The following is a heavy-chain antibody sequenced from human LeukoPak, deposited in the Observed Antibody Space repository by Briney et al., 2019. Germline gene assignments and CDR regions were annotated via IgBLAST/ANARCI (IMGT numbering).Heavy chain of an antibody. Sequence: ASVKVSCKASGYTFTSYGISWVRQAPGQGLEWMGWISAYNGNTNYAQKLLGRVTMTTDTSTSTAYMELRSLRSDDTAVYYCARVGDGYSSSRNMDAWGKGTTVTVSS. J-gene: IGHJ6*03. V-gene: IGHV1-18*01. D-gene: IGHD6-13*01. CDR1: GYTFTSYG. CDR2: ISAYNGNT. CDR3: ARVGDGYSSSRNMDA.